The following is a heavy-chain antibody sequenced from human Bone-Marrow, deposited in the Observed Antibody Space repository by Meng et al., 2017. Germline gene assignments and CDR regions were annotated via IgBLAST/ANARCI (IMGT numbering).Heavy chain of an antibody. CDR3: VRRTAYYFDY. D-gene: IGHD1-1*01. Sequence: QVQLVQSGSELKKPGASVNISCKASGYTFTDYAMNWVRQAPGQGLEWMGWINTDTKNPTYAQGFTGRFVFSLDTSVRTAYLQISSLKAEDTALYYCVRRTAYYFDYWGQGARVAVSS. CDR1: GYTFTDYA. J-gene: IGHJ4*02. V-gene: IGHV7-4-1*02. CDR2: INTDTKNP.